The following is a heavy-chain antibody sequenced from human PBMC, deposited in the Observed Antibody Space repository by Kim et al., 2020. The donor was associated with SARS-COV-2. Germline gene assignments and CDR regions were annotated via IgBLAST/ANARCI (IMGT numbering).Heavy chain of an antibody. CDR3: ARAIRYYYYYMDV. CDR1: GGSISSGGYY. CDR2: IYYSGST. J-gene: IGHJ6*03. V-gene: IGHV4-31*03. Sequence: SETLSLTCTVSGGSISSGGYYWSWIRQHPGKGLEWIGYIYYSGSTYYNPSLKSRVTISVDTSKNQFSLKLSSVTAADTAVYYCARAIRYYYYYMDVWGKGTTVTVSS.